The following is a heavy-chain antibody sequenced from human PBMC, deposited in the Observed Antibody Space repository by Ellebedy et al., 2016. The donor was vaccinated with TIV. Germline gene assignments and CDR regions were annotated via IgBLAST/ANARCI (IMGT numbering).Heavy chain of an antibody. CDR1: GYTFTSYG. V-gene: IGHV1-18*04. D-gene: IGHD2-2*01. Sequence: AASVKVSCKASGYTFTSYGISWVRQAPGQGLEWMGWISAYNGNTNYAQKLQGRVTMTTDTSTSTAYMDLRSLRSDDTAVYYCATHRHCTTTSCWGNWFDPWGQGTLVTVSS. CDR3: ATHRHCTTTSCWGNWFDP. J-gene: IGHJ5*02. CDR2: ISAYNGNT.